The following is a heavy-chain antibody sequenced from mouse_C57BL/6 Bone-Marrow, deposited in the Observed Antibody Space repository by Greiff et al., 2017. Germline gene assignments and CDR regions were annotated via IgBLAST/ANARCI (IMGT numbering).Heavy chain of an antibody. CDR2: IDPEDCET. Sequence: EVKLQESGAELVKPGASVKLSCTASGFNIKDYYMHWVKQRTEQGLEWIGRIDPEDCETKYAPKFQGKATLTVDTSSSTAYMQLSSLTSEDSAVYYCARPYYSNYWYFDVWGTGTTVTVSS. CDR3: ARPYYSNYWYFDV. CDR1: GFNIKDYY. V-gene: IGHV14-2*01. D-gene: IGHD2-5*01. J-gene: IGHJ1*03.